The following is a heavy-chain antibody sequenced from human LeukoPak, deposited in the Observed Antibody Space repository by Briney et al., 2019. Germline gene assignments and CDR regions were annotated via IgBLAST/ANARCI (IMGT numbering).Heavy chain of an antibody. D-gene: IGHD3-9*01. CDR3: ARTYYDILTGYYPTFDY. CDR1: GFTFSNYA. J-gene: IGHJ4*02. CDR2: ISYDGSNK. V-gene: IGHV3-30*03. Sequence: GRSLRLSCAASGFTFSNYAMHWVRQAPGKGLEWVAVISYDGSNKYYADSVKGRFTISRDNSKNTLYLQMNSLGAEDTAVYYCARTYYDILTGYYPTFDYWGQGTLVTVSS.